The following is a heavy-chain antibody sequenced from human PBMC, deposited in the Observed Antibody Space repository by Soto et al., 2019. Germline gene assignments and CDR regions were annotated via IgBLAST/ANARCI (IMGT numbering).Heavy chain of an antibody. CDR2: IYYSGST. J-gene: IGHJ5*02. D-gene: IGHD4-17*01. Sequence: QVQLQESGPGLVKPSQTLSLTCTVSGGSISSGDYYWSWIRQPPGKGLEWIGYIYYSGSTYYNPSLKSRVTISVDTSKNQFSLKLSSVTAADTAVYYCARAWPTVTTDQNWFDPWGQGTLVTVSS. CDR1: GGSISSGDYY. CDR3: ARAWPTVTTDQNWFDP. V-gene: IGHV4-30-4*01.